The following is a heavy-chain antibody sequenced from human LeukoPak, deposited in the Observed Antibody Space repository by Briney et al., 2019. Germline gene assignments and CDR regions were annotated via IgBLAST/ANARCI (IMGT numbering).Heavy chain of an antibody. CDR2: AYYSGST. J-gene: IGHJ4*02. CDR3: AREKYGGSNDY. Sequence: SETLSLTCAVSGGSISYHYWSWIRQPPGQGLECIGNAYYSGSTKYNPSLKSRVTISVDTSKNELSLRLSSVTAADTAMYYCAREKYGGSNDYWGQGILVTVSS. CDR1: GGSISYHY. V-gene: IGHV4-59*11. D-gene: IGHD1-26*01.